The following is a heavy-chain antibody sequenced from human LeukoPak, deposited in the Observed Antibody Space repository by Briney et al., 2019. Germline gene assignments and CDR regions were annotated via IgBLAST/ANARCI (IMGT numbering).Heavy chain of an antibody. J-gene: IGHJ4*02. CDR3: AKDLGLNIVVVPAAAFDF. D-gene: IGHD2-2*01. CDR1: GFTSSSYA. Sequence: GGSLRLSCAASGFTSSSYAMSWVRQAPGKGLEWVSAISGSGGSTYYADSVKGRFTISRDNSKNTLYLQMNSLRAEDTAVYYCAKDLGLNIVVVPAAAFDFWGQGTLVTVSS. CDR2: ISGSGGST. V-gene: IGHV3-23*01.